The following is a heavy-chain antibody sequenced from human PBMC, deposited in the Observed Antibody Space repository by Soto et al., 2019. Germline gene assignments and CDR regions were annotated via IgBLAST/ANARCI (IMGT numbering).Heavy chain of an antibody. CDR1: GFTFSSYA. Sequence: GGSLRLSCTASGFTFSSYAMSWVRQAPGKGLEWVSAISGSGVSTYYADSVKGRFTISRDNSKNTLYLQMISLRAEDTAVYNYAKLEIPTPNNDYDYPFDLWGQGTMVTVSS. CDR2: ISGSGVST. D-gene: IGHD2-15*01. V-gene: IGHV3-23*01. J-gene: IGHJ4*01. CDR3: AKLEIPTPNNDYDYPFDL.